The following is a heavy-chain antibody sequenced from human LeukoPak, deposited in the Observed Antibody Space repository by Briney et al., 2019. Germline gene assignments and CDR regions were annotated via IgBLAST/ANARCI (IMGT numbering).Heavy chain of an antibody. V-gene: IGHV3-48*03. CDR3: ARNFSYYVL. D-gene: IGHD3-10*02. CDR2: ISTTGSTI. Sequence: PGGSLRRSCAASGFTFSSYEMDWVRQAPGKGLEWISYISTTGSTISNTDIVQVRFTISRDNARNSLYLQMNSLRAEDTAVYYCARNFSYYVLWGQGTLVTVSS. CDR1: GFTFSSYE. J-gene: IGHJ4*02.